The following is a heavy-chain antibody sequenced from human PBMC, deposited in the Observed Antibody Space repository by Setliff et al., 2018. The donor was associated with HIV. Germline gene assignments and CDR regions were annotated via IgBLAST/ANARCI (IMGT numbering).Heavy chain of an antibody. CDR2: MSGSGSTL. D-gene: IGHD6-19*01. CDR1: GFDFSSYE. V-gene: IGHV3-48*03. Sequence: PGGSLRLSCAASGFDFSSYEMNWVRQAPGKGLEWVSYMSGSGSTLYYANSVRGRFTISRDNAKNSLYLQMNSLRAEDTAVYYCAKDFHSSGWPYYFDYWGQGTLVTVSS. CDR3: AKDFHSSGWPYYFDY. J-gene: IGHJ4*02.